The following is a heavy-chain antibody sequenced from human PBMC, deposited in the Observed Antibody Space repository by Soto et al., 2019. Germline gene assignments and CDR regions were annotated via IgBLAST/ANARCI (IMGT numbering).Heavy chain of an antibody. CDR2: IYYSGST. V-gene: IGHV4-30-4*08. J-gene: IGHJ4*02. CDR1: GGSISNGDYY. CDR3: ARESNPAPSFWSSYYPGYFDS. D-gene: IGHD3-3*01. Sequence: SETLSLTCSVSGGSISNGDYYWSWIRQPPGKGLEWIGYIYYSGSTYYNPSLKSRVTMSVDTSKNQFSLRLSSVTAADTAVYYCARESNPAPSFWSSYYPGYFDSWGQGTLVTVSS.